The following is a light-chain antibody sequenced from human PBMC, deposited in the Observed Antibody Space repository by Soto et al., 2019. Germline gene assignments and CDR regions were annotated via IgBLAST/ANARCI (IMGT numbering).Light chain of an antibody. CDR1: SSNIGSKT. CDR3: SSWDASLNGYV. V-gene: IGLV1-44*01. CDR2: NSY. J-gene: IGLJ1*01. Sequence: QPVLTQPPSASGTPAQRVTISCSGSSSNIGSKTVNWYQQLPGTVPKLLIYNSYQRPSGVPDRFSASKSGTSASLAISGLQSEDEADYYCSSWDASLNGYVFGTGTKLTVL.